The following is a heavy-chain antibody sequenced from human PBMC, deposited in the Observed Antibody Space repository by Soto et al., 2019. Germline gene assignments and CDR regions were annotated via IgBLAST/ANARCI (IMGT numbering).Heavy chain of an antibody. V-gene: IGHV3-30*18. D-gene: IGHD4-17*01. CDR2: ISYDGRNK. CDR1: GFTFSSYG. Sequence: QVQLVESGGGVVQPGRSLRLSCAASGFTFSSYGMHGVLQAPGKGLEWVAVISYDGRNKYSADSVKGRFTIYRHNSKNTLYLQMDSLRAEDTAVYYCAKGYYGGTHAFDIWGQGTMVTVSS. J-gene: IGHJ3*02. CDR3: AKGYYGGTHAFDI.